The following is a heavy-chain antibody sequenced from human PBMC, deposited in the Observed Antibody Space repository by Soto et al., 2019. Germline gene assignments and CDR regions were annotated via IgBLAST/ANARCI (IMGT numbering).Heavy chain of an antibody. D-gene: IGHD2-21*02. CDR3: ARGWTEVATAY. CDR1: GYSLSSGYY. Sequence: ETLSLTCAVSGYSLSSGYYWGWVRQSPGKGLEWIGSIHHGGSPLYNPSLKGRIAISMDTSKNQVSLNLSSATAADTGIYYCARGWTEVATAYWGQGTQVTVSS. CDR2: IHHGGSP. V-gene: IGHV4-38-2*01. J-gene: IGHJ4*02.